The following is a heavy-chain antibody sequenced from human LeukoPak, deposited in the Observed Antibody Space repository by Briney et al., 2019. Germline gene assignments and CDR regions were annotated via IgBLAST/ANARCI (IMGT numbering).Heavy chain of an antibody. V-gene: IGHV3-43D*03. J-gene: IGHJ4*02. Sequence: GSLRLSCAASGFTFDDYAMHWVRQAPGKGLEWVSLISWDGGSTYYADSVKGRFTISRDNSKNSLYLQMNSLRAEDTALYYCEKDMVVGATKGRWRYFDYWGQGTLVTVSS. CDR1: GFTFDDYA. CDR2: ISWDGGST. CDR3: EKDMVVGATKGRWRYFDY. D-gene: IGHD1-26*01.